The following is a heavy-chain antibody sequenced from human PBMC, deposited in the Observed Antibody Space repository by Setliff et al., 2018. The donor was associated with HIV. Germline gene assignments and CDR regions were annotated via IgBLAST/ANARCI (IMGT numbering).Heavy chain of an antibody. J-gene: IGHJ4*02. CDR3: ARGLLGELLWDY. D-gene: IGHD1-26*01. CDR1: GGSISSGSYY. V-gene: IGHV4-61*09. CDR2: IYTSGST. Sequence: PSETLSLTCTVSGGSISSGSYYWSWFRQPAGKGLEWIGHIYTSGSTNYNPSLKSRVTISVDTSKNQFSLKLSSVTAADTAVYYCARGLLGELLWDYWGQGTLVTVSS.